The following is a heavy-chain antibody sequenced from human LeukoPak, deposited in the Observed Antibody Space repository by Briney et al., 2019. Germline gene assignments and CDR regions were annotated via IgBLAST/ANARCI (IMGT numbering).Heavy chain of an antibody. J-gene: IGHJ4*02. CDR3: AKHIYSSSSGPSDY. CDR2: ISGSGGST. CDR1: GFTFSSYA. D-gene: IGHD6-6*01. Sequence: GGSLRLSCAASGFTFSSYAMSWVRQAPGKGLEWVSAISGSGGSTYYADSVKGRFTISRDNSKNTLYLQMNSLRAEDTAVYYCAKHIYSSSSGPSDYWGQGTLVTVSS. V-gene: IGHV3-23*01.